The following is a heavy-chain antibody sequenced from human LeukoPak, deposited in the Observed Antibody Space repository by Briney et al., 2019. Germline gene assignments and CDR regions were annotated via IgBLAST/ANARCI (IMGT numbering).Heavy chain of an antibody. J-gene: IGHJ5*02. CDR3: ARDLLGVVVIAHNWFDP. CDR1: GGTVSSYT. CDR2: ISPILGIA. D-gene: IGHD2-21*01. Sequence: ASVKVSCKASGGTVSSYTISWVRQAPGQGLEWMGRISPILGIANYAQKFQGRVTITADKSTSTAYMELSSVRSEDTAVYYCARDLLGVVVIAHNWFDPWGQGTLVTVSS. V-gene: IGHV1-69*04.